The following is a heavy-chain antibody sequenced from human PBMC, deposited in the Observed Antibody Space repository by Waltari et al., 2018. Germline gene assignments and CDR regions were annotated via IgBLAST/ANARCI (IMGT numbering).Heavy chain of an antibody. J-gene: IGHJ5*02. CDR1: GASITSGGYY. D-gene: IGHD5-18*01. V-gene: IGHV4-31*03. Sequence: QVQLQESGPRLVKPSLTLSLTCTLSGASITSGGYYWSWIRQHPGKGLEWIGYIYYSGTTYYNPSLKSRVTISIDRSKNQFYLNLTSVTVADTAVYYCAREAYSYGPWGQGTLVTVSS. CDR2: IYYSGTT. CDR3: AREAYSYGP.